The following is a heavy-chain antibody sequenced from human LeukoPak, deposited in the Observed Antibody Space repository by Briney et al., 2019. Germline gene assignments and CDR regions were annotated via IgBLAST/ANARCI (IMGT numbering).Heavy chain of an antibody. D-gene: IGHD1-26*01. CDR2: IYTSGST. CDR3: ARDNGGFWELPSWFDP. J-gene: IGHJ5*02. CDR1: GGSIIRYY. V-gene: IGHV4-4*07. Sequence: SETLSLTCTVCGGSIIRYYWSWIREPAGEGLEGIGRIYTSGSTNYKPSLTSRVTMSLDKCKNKISLKLSSVTAADTAVYYCARDNGGFWELPSWFDPWGQGTLVTVSS.